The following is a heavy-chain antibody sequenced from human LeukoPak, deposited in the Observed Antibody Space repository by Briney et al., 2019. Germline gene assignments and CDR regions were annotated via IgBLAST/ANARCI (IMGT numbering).Heavy chain of an antibody. Sequence: GGSLRLSCAASGFNFNSCWMSWVRQAPGKGLEWVAHIKQDGREKHYVDSVKGRFTISRDNAKNSLYLEMNSLRVEDTAVYYCARATQGYLDYWGQGALVTVSS. J-gene: IGHJ4*02. CDR3: ARATQGYLDY. CDR2: IKQDGREK. CDR1: GFNFNSCW. V-gene: IGHV3-7*04.